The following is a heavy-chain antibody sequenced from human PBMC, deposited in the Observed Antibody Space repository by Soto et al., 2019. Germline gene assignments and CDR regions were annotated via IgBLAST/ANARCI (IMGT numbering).Heavy chain of an antibody. CDR2: LYWDDDK. CDR1: GFSLSTTRVG. Sequence: QITLKESCPTLVKPTQTLTLTCTFSGFSLSTTRVGVGWIRQPPGEALEWLALLYWDDDKLYSPSLKRRLTITKDTSKNQVVLTLTNMDPVDTATYYCAHSKTSGMRYYFDYWGQGTLVTVSS. CDR3: AHSKTSGMRYYFDY. V-gene: IGHV2-5*02. J-gene: IGHJ4*02.